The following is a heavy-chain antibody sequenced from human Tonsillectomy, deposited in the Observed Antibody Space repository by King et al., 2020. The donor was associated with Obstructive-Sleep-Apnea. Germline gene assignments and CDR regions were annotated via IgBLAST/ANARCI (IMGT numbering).Heavy chain of an antibody. V-gene: IGHV3-33*01. CDR1: GFTFSSYG. Sequence: VQLVESGGGVVQPGRSLRLSCAASGFTFSSYGMHWVRQAPGKGLEWVAVIWYDGSNKYYADSVKGRFTISRDNSKNTLYLQMNSLIAEDTAVYYCARGGEIQLWTEFPFDIWGQGTMVTVSS. J-gene: IGHJ3*02. D-gene: IGHD5-18*01. CDR2: IWYDGSNK. CDR3: ARGGEIQLWTEFPFDI.